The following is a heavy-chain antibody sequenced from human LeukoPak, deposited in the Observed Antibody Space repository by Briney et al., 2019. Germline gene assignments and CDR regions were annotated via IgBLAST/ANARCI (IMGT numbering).Heavy chain of an antibody. V-gene: IGHV3-23*01. CDR1: GFTFSSYA. CDR2: ISGSAGST. CDR3: ATIGDRRSGELYRIDY. Sequence: GGSLRLSCAASGFTFSSYAMSWVRQAPGKGLEWVSVISGSAGSTYYAGSVKGRFTISRDNSKNTLYLRMNSLRAEDAAVYYCATIGDRRSGELYRIDYWGQGTLVTVSS. D-gene: IGHD1-26*01. J-gene: IGHJ4*02.